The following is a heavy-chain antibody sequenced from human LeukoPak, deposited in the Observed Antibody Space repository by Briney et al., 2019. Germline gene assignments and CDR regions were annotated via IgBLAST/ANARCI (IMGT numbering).Heavy chain of an antibody. CDR1: GFTFSDWY. CDR2: INSGSTSI. CDR3: ARGHYGLDV. V-gene: IGHV3-11*01. Sequence: TGGSLRLSCAASGFTFSDWYMSWIRQTPGKGLEWVSYINSGSTSIYNGDSVKGRFTISRDNAKNSLYLQMNNLRADDTAVYYCARGHYGLDVWGQGTTVTVFS. J-gene: IGHJ6*02.